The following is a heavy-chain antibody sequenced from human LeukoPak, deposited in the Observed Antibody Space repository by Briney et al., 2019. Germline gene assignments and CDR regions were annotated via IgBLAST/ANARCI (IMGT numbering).Heavy chain of an antibody. CDR1: GGSISSYY. J-gene: IGHJ3*02. V-gene: IGHV4-59*01. CDR3: AREEKYSSSFDAFDI. Sequence: SETLSLTCTVSGGSISSYYWSWIRQPPGKGLEWIGYIYYSGSTNYNPSLKSRVTISVDTSKNQFSLKLSSVTAADTAVYYCAREEKYSSSFDAFDIWGQGTMVTVSS. CDR2: IYYSGST. D-gene: IGHD6-6*01.